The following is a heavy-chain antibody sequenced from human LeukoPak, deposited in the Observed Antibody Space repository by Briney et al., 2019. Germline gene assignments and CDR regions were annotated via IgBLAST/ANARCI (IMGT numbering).Heavy chain of an antibody. V-gene: IGHV3-48*01. CDR1: GFTFNTYT. Sequence: PGGSLRLSCAASGFTFNTYTMNWVHQAPGKGLEWVSYISGSSGIIDYADSVRGRFTISRDNAKNSLDLQMNSLRVEDPAVYYCARLGPASSGWPESFDYWGQGTLVTVSS. CDR2: ISGSSGII. J-gene: IGHJ4*02. CDR3: ARLGPASSGWPESFDY. D-gene: IGHD6-19*01.